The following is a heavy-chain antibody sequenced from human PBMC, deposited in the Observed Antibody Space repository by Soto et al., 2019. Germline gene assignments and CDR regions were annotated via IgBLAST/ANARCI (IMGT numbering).Heavy chain of an antibody. CDR2: IYYSGST. J-gene: IGHJ4*02. Sequence: SETLSLTCTVSGGSISSYYWSWIRQPPGKGLEWIGYIYYSGSTNYNPSLKSRVTISVDTSKNQFSLKLSSVTAADTAVYYCARGGAAAGTFGFDYWGQGTLVTVSS. D-gene: IGHD6-13*01. V-gene: IGHV4-59*01. CDR3: ARGGAAAGTFGFDY. CDR1: GGSISSYY.